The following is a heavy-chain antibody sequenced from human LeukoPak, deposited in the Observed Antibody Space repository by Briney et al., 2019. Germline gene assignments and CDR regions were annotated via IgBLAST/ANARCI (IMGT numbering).Heavy chain of an antibody. CDR1: GYSFTSYW. V-gene: IGHV5-51*01. CDR2: IYPGDSDT. Sequence: GVSLKISCKGSGYSFTSYWIGWVRQMPGKGLEWMGIIYPGDSDTRYSPSFQGQVTISADKSISTAYLQWSSLKASDTAMYYCARRYCSSTSCYRDYYGMDVWGQGTTVTVSS. CDR3: ARRYCSSTSCYRDYYGMDV. J-gene: IGHJ6*02. D-gene: IGHD2-2*02.